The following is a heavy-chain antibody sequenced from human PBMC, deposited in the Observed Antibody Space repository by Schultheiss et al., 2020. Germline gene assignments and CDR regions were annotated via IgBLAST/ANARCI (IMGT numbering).Heavy chain of an antibody. V-gene: IGHV4-34*01. CDR3: ARDMGLRLGELSLDY. CDR2: INHSGST. D-gene: IGHD3-16*02. J-gene: IGHJ4*02. Sequence: SETLSLTCTVSGGSISSYYWSWIRQPPGKGLEWIGEINHSGSTNYNPSLKSRVTISVDTSKNQFSLKLSSVTAADTAVYYCARDMGLRLGELSLDYWGQGTLVTVSS. CDR1: GGSISSYY.